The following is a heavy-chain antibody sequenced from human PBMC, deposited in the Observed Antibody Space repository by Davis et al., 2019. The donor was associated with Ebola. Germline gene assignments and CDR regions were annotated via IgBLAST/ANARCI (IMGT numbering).Heavy chain of an antibody. CDR1: GYSFTNYW. CDR2: IYTGDSDT. J-gene: IGHJ3*01. Sequence: GESLKISCQGSGYSFTNYWIAWVRQMPGKGLEWMGVIYTGDSDTRYSPSFRGQVTISADKSLRTAYLQWSGLKASDTAMYYCASLRRTITGMDDAFDVWGQGTMVTVSS. D-gene: IGHD1-20*01. CDR3: ASLRRTITGMDDAFDV. V-gene: IGHV5-51*01.